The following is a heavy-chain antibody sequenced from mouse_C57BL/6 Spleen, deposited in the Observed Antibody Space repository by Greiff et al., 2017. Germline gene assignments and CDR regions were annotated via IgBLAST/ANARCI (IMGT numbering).Heavy chain of an antibody. J-gene: IGHJ3*01. CDR3: TTDSGSFAY. Sequence: VQLQQSGAELVRPGASVKLSCTASGFNIKDDYMHWVKQRPEQGLEWIGWIDPENGDTEYASKFQGKATITADTSSNTAYLQLSSLTSEDTAVYYCTTDSGSFAYWGQGTLVTVSA. CDR2: IDPENGDT. CDR1: GFNIKDDY. D-gene: IGHD3-2*02. V-gene: IGHV14-4*01.